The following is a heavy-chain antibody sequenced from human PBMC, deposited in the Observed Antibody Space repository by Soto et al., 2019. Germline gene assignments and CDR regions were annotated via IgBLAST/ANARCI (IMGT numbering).Heavy chain of an antibody. CDR2: IYYSGST. D-gene: IGHD6-25*01. CDR1: GGSISSYY. Sequence: QVQLQESGPGLVKPSETLSLTCTVSGGSISSYYWSWLRQPPGKGLEWIEYIYYSGSTSYNPSLKSSVTISVDTSKNQFSLKLSSVTAADTAVYYGARSESSGWKYYFDYWGQGTLVAVSS. CDR3: ARSESSGWKYYFDY. V-gene: IGHV4-59*01. J-gene: IGHJ4*02.